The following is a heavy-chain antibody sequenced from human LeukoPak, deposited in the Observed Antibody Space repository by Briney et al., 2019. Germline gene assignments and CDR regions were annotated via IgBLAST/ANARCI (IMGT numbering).Heavy chain of an antibody. CDR2: IKEDGSEK. J-gene: IGHJ5*02. V-gene: IGHV3-7*01. CDR3: ARSTRPP. Sequence: PGGSLRLSCAASGFTFSSYSINWVRQAPGKGLEWVANIKEDGSEKYYVDSVKGRFTISRDNAKNSLYLQMNSLRAEDTAVYYCARSTRPPWGQGTLVTVSS. D-gene: IGHD1-1*01. CDR1: GFTFSSYS.